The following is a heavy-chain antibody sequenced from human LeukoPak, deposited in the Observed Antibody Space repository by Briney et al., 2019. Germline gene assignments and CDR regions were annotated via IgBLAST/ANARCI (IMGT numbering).Heavy chain of an antibody. CDR3: TRDSGTSGEVKFDP. V-gene: IGHV4-4*07. CDR1: GGSITNYY. Sequence: SETLSLTCTVSGGSITNYYWSWIRQSAGKGLEGIGRIYSTGIITYNPSLKSRVTMSVDTSKNQLSLRLISVTAADTAVYYCTRDSGTSGEVKFDPWGQGSLVTVSS. D-gene: IGHD3-10*01. CDR2: IYSTGII. J-gene: IGHJ5*02.